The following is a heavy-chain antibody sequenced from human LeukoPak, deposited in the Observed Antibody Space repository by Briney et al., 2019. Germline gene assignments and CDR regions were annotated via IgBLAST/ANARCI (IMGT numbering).Heavy chain of an antibody. CDR3: ARESYSGYDLFFVF. D-gene: IGHD5-12*01. Sequence: SETLSLTCTVSGGSISSAVYYWIWIRQHPGKDLEWIEYISYSESTNYSPSLKSRVTISRDTSKDHFSLKLSSVTAADTAVYYCARESYSGYDLFFVFWGQGTQVTVSS. V-gene: IGHV4-31*03. CDR1: GGSISSAVYY. CDR2: ISYSEST. J-gene: IGHJ4*02.